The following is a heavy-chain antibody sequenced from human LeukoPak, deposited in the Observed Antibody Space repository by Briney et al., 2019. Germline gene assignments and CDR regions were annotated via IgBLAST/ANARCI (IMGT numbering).Heavy chain of an antibody. D-gene: IGHD2-21*02. V-gene: IGHV3-21*01. Sequence: PGGSLRLSCAASGFTLSSYSMEWVRQAPGKGLEWVSSISSSSSYIYYADSVKGRFTISRDNAKNSLSLQMNSLRAEDTAVYYCARVARARVTSGYFDYWGQGTLVTVSS. CDR3: ARVARARVTSGYFDY. CDR2: ISSSSSYI. CDR1: GFTLSSYS. J-gene: IGHJ4*02.